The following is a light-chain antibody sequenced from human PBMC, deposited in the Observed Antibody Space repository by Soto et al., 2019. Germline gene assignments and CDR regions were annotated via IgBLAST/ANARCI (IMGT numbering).Light chain of an antibody. CDR1: SSDVGAYNY. J-gene: IGLJ1*01. Sequence: QSALTQPASVSGPPGQSITISCTRTSSDVGAYNYVSWYQHHPGKAPRLVIYDVTNRPSGIPDRFSGSKSGNTASLTISGLLAEDEADYYCASYTTISTYVFGTGTKVTVL. CDR3: ASYTTISTYV. V-gene: IGLV2-14*01. CDR2: DVT.